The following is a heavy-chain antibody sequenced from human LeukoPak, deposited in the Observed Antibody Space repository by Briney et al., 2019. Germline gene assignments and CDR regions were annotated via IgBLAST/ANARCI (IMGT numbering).Heavy chain of an antibody. CDR1: GGSISSYY. J-gene: IGHJ4*02. D-gene: IGHD3-22*01. CDR3: ARDYYDSSGYYYFDY. CDR2: IYYSGST. Sequence: SETLSLTCTVSGGSISSYYWSWIRQPPGKGLEWIGYIYYSGSTNYNPSLKSRVTISVDTSKNQFSLKLSSVTAADTAVYYCARDYYDSSGYYYFDYWGQGTLVTVSS. V-gene: IGHV4-59*01.